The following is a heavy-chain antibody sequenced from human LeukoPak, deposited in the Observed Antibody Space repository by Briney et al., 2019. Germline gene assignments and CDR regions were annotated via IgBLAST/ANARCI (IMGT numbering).Heavy chain of an antibody. D-gene: IGHD3-16*01. CDR2: VSPPGGGT. CDR1: GFTFSKHG. CDR3: ARDLAWGAFDY. J-gene: IGHJ4*02. Sequence: GGSLRLSCGASGFTFSKHGMNWVRQAPGKGLEWLSGVSPPGGGTYYADSVKGRFTIPRDDSKNTLSLQMNSLRVEDTAVYYCARDLAWGAFDYWGQGTLSPSPQ. V-gene: IGHV3-23*01.